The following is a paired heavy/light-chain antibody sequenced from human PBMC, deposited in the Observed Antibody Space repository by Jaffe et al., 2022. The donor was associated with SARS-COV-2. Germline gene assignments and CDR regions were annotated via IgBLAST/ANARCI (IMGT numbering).Heavy chain of an antibody. CDR3: ARDHVDTAMVWVGGMDV. V-gene: IGHV3-30-3*01. CDR2: ISYDGSNK. Sequence: QVQLVESGGGVVQPGRSLRLSCAASGFTFSSYAMHWVRQAPGKGLEWVAVISYDGSNKYYADSVKGRFTISRDNSKNTLYLQMNSLRAEDTAVYYCARDHVDTAMVWVGGMDVWGQGTTVTVSS. J-gene: IGHJ6*02. CDR1: GFTFSSYA. D-gene: IGHD5-18*01.
Light chain of an antibody. J-gene: IGKJ5*01. CDR2: GAS. V-gene: IGKV3-20*01. CDR3: QQYGSSIT. CDR1: QSVSSSY. Sequence: EIVLTQSPGTLSLSPGERATLSCRASQSVSSSYLAWYQQKPGQAPRLLIYGASSRATGIPDRFSGSGSGTDFTLTISRLEPEDFAVYYCQQYGSSITFGQGTRLEIK.